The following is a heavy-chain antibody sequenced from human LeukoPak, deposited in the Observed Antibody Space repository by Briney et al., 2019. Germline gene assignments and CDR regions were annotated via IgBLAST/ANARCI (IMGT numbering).Heavy chain of an antibody. CDR3: ARIGAGSSRDY. D-gene: IGHD6-13*01. CDR1: GFTFSNYG. V-gene: IGHV3-33*01. J-gene: IGHJ4*02. CDR2: IWFDGSHK. Sequence: GGSLRLSCAASGFTFSNYGMHWVRQAPGKGLEWVAIIWFDGSHKYYADSVKGLFTISRDNSKNTLYLQMNSLRAEDTAVYYCARIGAGSSRDYWGQGTLVTVSS.